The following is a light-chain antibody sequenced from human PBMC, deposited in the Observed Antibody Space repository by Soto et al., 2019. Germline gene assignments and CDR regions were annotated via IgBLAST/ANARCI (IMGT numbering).Light chain of an antibody. CDR3: HQYGSTPVT. CDR1: QSVSTNY. Sequence: EIVLTQSPGTLSLSPGDRATLSCRASQSVSTNYLAWYQQKLGQAPRLLIYGASSRATGIPDRFSGNGSGTDFTLTISRLEPEDFAVYYCHQYGSTPVTFGPGTKVDLK. V-gene: IGKV3-20*01. CDR2: GAS. J-gene: IGKJ3*01.